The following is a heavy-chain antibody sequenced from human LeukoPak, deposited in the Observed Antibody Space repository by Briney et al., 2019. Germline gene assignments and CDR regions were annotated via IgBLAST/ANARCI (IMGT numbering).Heavy chain of an antibody. CDR2: IRYDGSNK. J-gene: IGHJ4*02. D-gene: IGHD2/OR15-2a*01. CDR3: AKAGGSMRNFFDY. Sequence: GGSLRLSCAASGFTFSSYGMHWVRQAPGKGLEWVAFIRYDGSNKYYADSVKGRFTISRDNSKNTLYLQMNSLRAEDTAVYYCAKAGGSMRNFFDYWGQGTLVTVSS. V-gene: IGHV3-30*02. CDR1: GFTFSSYG.